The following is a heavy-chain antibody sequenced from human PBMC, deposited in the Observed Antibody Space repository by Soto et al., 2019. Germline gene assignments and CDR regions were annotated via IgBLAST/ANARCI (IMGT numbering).Heavy chain of an antibody. CDR2: IYYSGST. CDR3: ARGDSYMDV. V-gene: IGHV4-59*01. CDR1: GGSISNYY. J-gene: IGHJ6*03. D-gene: IGHD1-26*01. Sequence: SETLSLTCTVSGGSISNYYWSWIRQPPGKGLEWIGYIYYSGSTNYSPSLKSRVITSIDTSKNQFSLNLSSVTAADTAVYYCARGDSYMDVWGKGTTVTVSS.